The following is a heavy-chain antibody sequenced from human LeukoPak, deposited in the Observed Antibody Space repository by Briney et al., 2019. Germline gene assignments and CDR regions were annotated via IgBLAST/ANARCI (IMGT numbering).Heavy chain of an antibody. J-gene: IGHJ4*02. Sequence: GGSLRLSCAASGFTFSSYAMSWVRQAPEKGLEWVSAISGSGGSTYYADSVKGRFTISRDNSKNTLYLQMNSLRAEDTAVYYCAGGEYQLLWFDYWGQGTLVTVSS. CDR3: AGGEYQLLWFDY. CDR1: GFTFSSYA. V-gene: IGHV3-23*01. D-gene: IGHD2-2*01. CDR2: ISGSGGST.